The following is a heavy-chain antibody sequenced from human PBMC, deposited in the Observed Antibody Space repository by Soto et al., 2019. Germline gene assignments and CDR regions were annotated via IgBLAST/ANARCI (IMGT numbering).Heavy chain of an antibody. Sequence: GGSRRLSCTASGFTFSSYAMHWVRQAPGKGLEWVAVISYDGSNKYYADSVKGRFTISRDNSKNTLYLQMNSLRAEDTAVYYCARDLAYCSDGSCYGGLNYWGQGTLVTVSS. CDR1: GFTFSSYA. J-gene: IGHJ4*02. CDR2: ISYDGSNK. V-gene: IGHV3-30-3*01. CDR3: ARDLAYCSDGSCYGGLNY. D-gene: IGHD2-15*01.